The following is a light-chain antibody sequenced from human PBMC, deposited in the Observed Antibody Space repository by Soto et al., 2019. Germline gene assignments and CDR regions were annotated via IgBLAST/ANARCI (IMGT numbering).Light chain of an antibody. Sequence: SYVLTQPPSVSVSPGQTASITCSGDKLGDKYASWYQQKSGQSPLLVIYQDSKRPSGIPERFSGSNSGNTATLTISETQAMDEADYYCQAWDSNTALFGGGTKLTVL. V-gene: IGLV3-1*01. CDR2: QDS. CDR1: KLGDKY. CDR3: QAWDSNTAL. J-gene: IGLJ2*01.